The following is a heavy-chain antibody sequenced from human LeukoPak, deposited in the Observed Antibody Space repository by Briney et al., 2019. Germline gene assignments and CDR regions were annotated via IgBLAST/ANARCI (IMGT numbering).Heavy chain of an antibody. Sequence: GGSLRLSCAASGFTLNSYLMSWVRQAPGRGLEWVANIKKDGSEESYLDSVKGRFTVSRDNAKNSLFLQMNSLRGEDTAIYYCAKNVVVKRYFDYWGQGTLITVSS. D-gene: IGHD2-15*01. CDR1: GFTLNSYL. V-gene: IGHV3-7*03. J-gene: IGHJ4*02. CDR3: AKNVVVKRYFDY. CDR2: IKKDGSEE.